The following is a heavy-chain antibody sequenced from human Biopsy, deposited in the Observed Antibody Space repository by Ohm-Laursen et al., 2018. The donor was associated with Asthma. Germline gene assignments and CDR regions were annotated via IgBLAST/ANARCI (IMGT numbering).Heavy chain of an antibody. V-gene: IGHV3-33*08. J-gene: IGHJ6*02. Sequence: SLRLSCTASGFVFRSHAMHWVRQAPGKGLEWVAVVSYDGGVVHYADSMKGRFTISRDNSKNTLYLQMNSLRGEDTAVYYCANTLTVASTYGLDVWGQGTTVTVSS. CDR2: VSYDGGVV. CDR3: ANTLTVASTYGLDV. CDR1: GFVFRSHA. D-gene: IGHD4-23*01.